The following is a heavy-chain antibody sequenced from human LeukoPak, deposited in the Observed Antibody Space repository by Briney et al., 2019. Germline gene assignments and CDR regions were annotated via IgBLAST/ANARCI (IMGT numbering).Heavy chain of an antibody. J-gene: IGHJ4*02. CDR2: IYSGGST. CDR1: GFNVSSNY. D-gene: IGHD3-22*01. V-gene: IGHV3-66*01. CDR3: ARVDSRTAQFDY. Sequence: GAYLRLSCAVSGFNVSSNYLNWVRQAPGKGPEWVSVIYSGGSTYYADSVKGRFTISRDNSKNTLYLQMNSLRAEDTAVYHCARVDSRTAQFDYWGQGTLVTVSS.